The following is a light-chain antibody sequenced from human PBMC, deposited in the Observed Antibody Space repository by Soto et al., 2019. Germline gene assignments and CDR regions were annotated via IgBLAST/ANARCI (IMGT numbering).Light chain of an antibody. V-gene: IGLV1-40*01. CDR2: GNT. Sequence: QSVLTQPPSVSGAPGQRVTISCTCSSSNIGAHYDVHWYQQLPGTAPKLLICGNTNRPSGVPGRFSGSKSGTSASLAITGLQAEDESDYYCHSYDTSLGGWVFGGGTKLTVL. CDR1: SSNIGAHYD. J-gene: IGLJ2*01. CDR3: HSYDTSLGGWV.